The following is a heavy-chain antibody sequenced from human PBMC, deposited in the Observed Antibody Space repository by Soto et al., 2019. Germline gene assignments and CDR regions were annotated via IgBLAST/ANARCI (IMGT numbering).Heavy chain of an antibody. CDR1: GFSVSKAW. Sequence: EVQLVDSGGGLVKPGGSLRLSCEASGFSVSKAWMNWVRQAPGKGLEWVGRIKTRDEGETTNYAAPVNGRFTISRDDSKNTLYLQMNSLQTEDTAVYYCTTGSVEGFWGQGTTVTVSS. CDR2: IKTRDEGETT. D-gene: IGHD2-15*01. V-gene: IGHV3-15*07. CDR3: TTGSVEGF. J-gene: IGHJ6*02.